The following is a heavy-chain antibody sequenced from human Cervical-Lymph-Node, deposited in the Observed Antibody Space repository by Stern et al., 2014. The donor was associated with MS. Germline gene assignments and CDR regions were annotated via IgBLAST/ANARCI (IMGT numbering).Heavy chain of an antibody. CDR3: ARTAEDYQQPRYFDY. Sequence: QLQLQESGPGLVKPSETLSLSCAVSGASVSSYSWSWIRQSPGKGLEWIGFIFYSGSTTYNPSLKSRLTISIDTSRNQFSLNLTSLTAADTAIYYCARTAEDYQQPRYFDYWGQGALVTVSS. V-gene: IGHV4-59*02. CDR2: IFYSGST. D-gene: IGHD2-2*01. J-gene: IGHJ4*02. CDR1: GASVSSYS.